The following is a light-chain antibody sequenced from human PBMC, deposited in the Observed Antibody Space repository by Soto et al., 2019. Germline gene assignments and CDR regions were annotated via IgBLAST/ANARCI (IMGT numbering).Light chain of an antibody. CDR3: QQFYTTPT. CDR2: WAS. J-gene: IGKJ4*01. Sequence: DLVMTQSPDSLAVSLGERATINCKSSQSILYSPSNKNALAWYAQKPGESPKLLISWASTRESGVPDRFSGSESGTDFTLTISSLQAEDVAVYYCQQFYTTPTFGGGTKVEL. V-gene: IGKV4-1*01. CDR1: QSILYSPSNKNA.